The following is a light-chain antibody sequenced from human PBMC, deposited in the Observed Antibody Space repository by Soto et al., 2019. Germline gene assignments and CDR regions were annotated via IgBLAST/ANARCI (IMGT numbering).Light chain of an antibody. CDR3: QQYYNWPPLT. Sequence: EVVLPKSHGNLSLSPGGRATLSCRAIQSGGNSFVALYQQKPGQPPRLLIYDTSKRATGIPARFSGSGSGTEFTLTISSLQSEDFAVYSCQQYYNWPPLTFGGGTKVDIK. V-gene: IGKV3D-15*01. CDR1: QSGGNS. CDR2: DTS. J-gene: IGKJ4*01.